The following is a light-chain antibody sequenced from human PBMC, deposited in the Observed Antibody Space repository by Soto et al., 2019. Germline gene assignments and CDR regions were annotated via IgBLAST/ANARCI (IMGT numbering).Light chain of an antibody. J-gene: IGKJ1*01. V-gene: IGKV3-15*01. CDR1: QTVGDN. CDR2: GAS. CDR3: QQYNNWPLGT. Sequence: ETAMTQSPVTLSLSPGERATLSCRASQTVGDNVAWYRQKPGQPPRLLIYGASTRAPGVPARFSGSGSGRDFSLTISSLQSEDFGFYYCQQYNNWPLGTFGQGTRVEI.